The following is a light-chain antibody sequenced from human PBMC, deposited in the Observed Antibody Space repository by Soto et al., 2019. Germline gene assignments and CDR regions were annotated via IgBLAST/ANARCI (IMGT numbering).Light chain of an antibody. CDR2: KAS. CDR3: KHYNSYSEA. J-gene: IGKJ1*01. Sequence: DIQITQPPSTLSGSVGYRVTVTCRASQTISSWLAWYQQKPGKAPKLLIYKASTLKSGVPSRFSGIGSGTEFTLAISSLQTDDFATYYCKHYNSYSEAFGQGTKVDIK. CDR1: QTISSW. V-gene: IGKV1-5*03.